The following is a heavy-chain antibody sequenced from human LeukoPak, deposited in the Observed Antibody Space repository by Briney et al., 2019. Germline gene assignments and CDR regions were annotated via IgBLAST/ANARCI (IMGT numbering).Heavy chain of an antibody. D-gene: IGHD5-18*01. CDR1: GFTLTSSS. CDR2: ISGPGGST. CDR3: ARHPRDTALFTIDY. J-gene: IGHJ4*02. Sequence: PWGAPRLSLAAPGFTLTSSSMRWVRPAPGKGGGGGSPISGPGGSTYYADSVKGRFTISRDNSKNTLSLKMNSLRAEDTAVYYCARHPRDTALFTIDYWGQGTLVTVSS. V-gene: IGHV3-23*01.